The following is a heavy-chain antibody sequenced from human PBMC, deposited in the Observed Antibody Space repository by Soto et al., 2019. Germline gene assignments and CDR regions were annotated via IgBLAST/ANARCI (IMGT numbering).Heavy chain of an antibody. CDR2: IYYSGST. V-gene: IGHV4-31*03. CDR1: GGSISSGGYY. Sequence: SETLSLTCTVSGGSISSGGYYWSWIRQHPGKGLEWIGYIYYSGSTYYNPSLKSRVTISVDTSKNQFSLKLSSVTAADTAVYYCARGITIFGVVKTFDYWGQGTLVTVSS. D-gene: IGHD3-3*01. J-gene: IGHJ4*02. CDR3: ARGITIFGVVKTFDY.